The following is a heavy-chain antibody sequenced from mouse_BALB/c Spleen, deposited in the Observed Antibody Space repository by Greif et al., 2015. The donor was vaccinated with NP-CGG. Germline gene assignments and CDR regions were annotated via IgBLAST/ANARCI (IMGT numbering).Heavy chain of an antibody. V-gene: IGHV5-15*02. CDR2: ISNLASSI. Sequence: EVKLVESGGGLVQPGGSRTLSCAASGFTFSDYGMAWVRPAPGQGPECVAFISNLASSIYYADTGTGRFTISRENAKNTLDLEMSSLRAEDTAMYYCARDDGSSYWYFDGWGAGTTVTVSS. J-gene: IGHJ1*01. CDR3: ARDDGSSYWYFDG. CDR1: GFTFSDYG. D-gene: IGHD1-1*01.